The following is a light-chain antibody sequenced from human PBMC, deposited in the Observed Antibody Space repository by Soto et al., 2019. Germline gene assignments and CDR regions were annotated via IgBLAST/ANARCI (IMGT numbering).Light chain of an antibody. CDR2: GAS. J-gene: IGKJ1*01. CDR1: QSVSSSY. CDR3: QQYDSSPQT. Sequence: EIVLTQSPGTLSLSPGERATLSCRASQSVSSSYLAWYQQKPGQAPRLLIYGASSRATGIPDRFSGSGSGTDLTLTISRREPEDFAVYYCQQYDSSPQTFGQGTKGEIK. V-gene: IGKV3-20*01.